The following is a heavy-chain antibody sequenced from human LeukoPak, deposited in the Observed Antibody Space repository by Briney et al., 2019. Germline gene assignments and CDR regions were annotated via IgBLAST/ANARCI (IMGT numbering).Heavy chain of an antibody. V-gene: IGHV1-69*01. CDR2: IIPIFGTA. D-gene: IGHD3-22*01. CDR3: ARGLDYYDSSGQTDY. J-gene: IGHJ4*02. CDR1: GGTFSSYA. Sequence: SVKVSCKASGGTFSSYAISWVRQAPGQGLEWMGGIIPIFGTANYAQKFQGRVTITADESTSTAYMELSSLRSEDTAVYYCARGLDYYDSSGQTDYWGQGTLVTVSS.